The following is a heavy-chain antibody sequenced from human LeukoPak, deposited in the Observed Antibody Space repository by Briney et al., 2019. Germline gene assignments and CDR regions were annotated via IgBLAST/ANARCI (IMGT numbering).Heavy chain of an antibody. CDR1: GGSISSGGYY. CDR2: IYHSGST. CDR3: ARDVWVVGATPGAAFDI. V-gene: IGHV4-30-2*01. J-gene: IGHJ3*02. D-gene: IGHD1-26*01. Sequence: SETLSLTCTVSGGSISSGGYYWSWIRQPPGKGLEWIGYIYHSGSTYYNPSLKSRVTISVDRSKNQFSLKLSSVTAADTAVYYCARDVWVVGATPGAAFDIWGQGTMVTVSS.